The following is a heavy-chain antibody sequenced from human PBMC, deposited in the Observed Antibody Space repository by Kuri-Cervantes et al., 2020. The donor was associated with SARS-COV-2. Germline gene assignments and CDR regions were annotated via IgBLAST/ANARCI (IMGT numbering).Heavy chain of an antibody. CDR3: AKDQRVVPAAIWYFQH. CDR2: ISGSGGST. Sequence: GESLKISCAASGFTFSSYSMNWVRQAPGKGLEWVSAISGSGGSTYYADSVKGRFTISRDNSKNTLYLQMNSLRAEDTAVYYCAKDQRVVPAAIWYFQHWGQGTRVTVDS. J-gene: IGHJ1*01. V-gene: IGHV3-23*01. D-gene: IGHD2-2*02. CDR1: GFTFSSYS.